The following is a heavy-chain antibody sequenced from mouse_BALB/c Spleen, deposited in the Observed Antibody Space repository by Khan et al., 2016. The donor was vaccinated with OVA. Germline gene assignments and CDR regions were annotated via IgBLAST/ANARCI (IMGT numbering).Heavy chain of an antibody. CDR3: ARTITTAKGYYYAMDY. Sequence: EVKLVESGGDLVKPGGSLKLSCAASGFTFSSYGMSWVRQTQDKRLEWVATISSGGHYTYFPDSVRGRFTISRDNAKNTLYLQMSSLKSEDTAMYYCARTITTAKGYYYAMDYWGQGTSVTVSS. D-gene: IGHD1-2*01. CDR1: GFTFSSYG. J-gene: IGHJ4*01. CDR2: ISSGGHYT. V-gene: IGHV5-6*01.